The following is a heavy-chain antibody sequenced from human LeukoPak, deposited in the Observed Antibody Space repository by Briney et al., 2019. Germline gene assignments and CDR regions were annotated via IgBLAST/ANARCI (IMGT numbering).Heavy chain of an antibody. CDR1: GFTFSSYG. D-gene: IGHD5-24*01. J-gene: IGHJ6*02. V-gene: IGHV3-30*03. Sequence: GRSLRLSCAASGFTFSSYGMHWVRQAPGKGLEWVAVISYDGSNKYYADSVMGRFTISRDNSKNTLYLQMNSLRAEDTAVYYCAMATYYYYYGMDVWGQGTTVTVSS. CDR3: AMATYYYYYGMDV. CDR2: ISYDGSNK.